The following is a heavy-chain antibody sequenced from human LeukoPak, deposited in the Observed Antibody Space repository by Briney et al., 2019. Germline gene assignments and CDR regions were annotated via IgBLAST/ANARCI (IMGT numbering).Heavy chain of an antibody. CDR3: ARDQMSSSGRGIPFDWLDP. Sequence: ASVKVSCKASGYRFTGYFIHWVRQAPGQGLEWMGWINPNSGGTKSAQKFQGRVTITRDTSTSTIYMDLRTLTSDDTAIYYRARDQMSSSGRGIPFDWLDPWGQGTLVTVSS. V-gene: IGHV1-2*02. J-gene: IGHJ5*02. D-gene: IGHD2-15*01. CDR1: GYRFTGYF. CDR2: INPNSGGT.